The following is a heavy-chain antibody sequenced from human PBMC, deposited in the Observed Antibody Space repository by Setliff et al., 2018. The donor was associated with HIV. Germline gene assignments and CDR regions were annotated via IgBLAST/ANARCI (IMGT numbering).Heavy chain of an antibody. D-gene: IGHD2-21*01. CDR3: VRDLARQIAH. CDR1: GFTFSFDW. J-gene: IGHJ4*02. V-gene: IGHV3-7*01. CDR2: LTPDGSQV. Sequence: GESLKISCAASGFTFSFDWMSWVRQAPGKGLEWVASLTPDGSQVYYADSVRGRFAISRDNGKNSLTLQMNSLRAEDTGLYYCVRDLARQIAHWGQGTLVTVSS.